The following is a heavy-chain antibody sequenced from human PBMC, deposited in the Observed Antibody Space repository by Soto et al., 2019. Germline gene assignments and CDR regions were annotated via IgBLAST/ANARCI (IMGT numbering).Heavy chain of an antibody. CDR1: GDSIIGIYH. CDR2: IYHTGTT. CDR3: ARNIGYCSSTSCSYRDYYYGMDV. V-gene: IGHV4-38-2*01. Sequence: PSETLSLTCAVSGDSIIGIYHWAWIRQSPGRGLEWIASIYHTGTTYYTPSLESRVTISVDTSKNQFSLRLSSVTAADSAVYYCARNIGYCSSTSCSYRDYYYGMDVWGQGTTVTVSS. D-gene: IGHD2-2*01. J-gene: IGHJ6*02.